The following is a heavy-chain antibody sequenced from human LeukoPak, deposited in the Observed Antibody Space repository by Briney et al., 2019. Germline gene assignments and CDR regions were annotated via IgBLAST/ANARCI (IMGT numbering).Heavy chain of an antibody. V-gene: IGHV1-2*02. CDR3: ARGSKIPILWWFPPGPYYFDY. D-gene: IGHD2-21*01. J-gene: IGHJ4*02. CDR1: GYTFTGYY. CDR2: INPNSGGT. Sequence: GASVKVSCKASGYTFTGYYMHWVRQAPGQGLEWMGWINPNSGGTNYAQKFQGRVTMTRDTSISTAYMELSRLRSDDTAVYYCARGSKIPILWWFPPGPYYFDYWGQGTLVTVSS.